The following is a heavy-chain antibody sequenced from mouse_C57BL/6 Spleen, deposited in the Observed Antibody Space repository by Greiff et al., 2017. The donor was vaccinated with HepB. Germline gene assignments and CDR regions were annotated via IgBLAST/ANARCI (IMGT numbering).Heavy chain of an antibody. V-gene: IGHV5-16*01. D-gene: IGHD2-2*01. Sequence: EVKVVESEGGLVQPGSSMKLSCTASGFTFSDYYMAWVRQVPEKGLEWVANINYDGSSTYYLDSLKSRFIISRDNAKNILYLQMSSLKSEDTATYYCARDQGLPLYFDVWGTGTTVTVSS. J-gene: IGHJ1*03. CDR1: GFTFSDYY. CDR2: INYDGSST. CDR3: ARDQGLPLYFDV.